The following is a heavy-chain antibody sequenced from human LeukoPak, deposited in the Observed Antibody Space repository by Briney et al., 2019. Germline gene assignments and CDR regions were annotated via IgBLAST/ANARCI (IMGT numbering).Heavy chain of an antibody. V-gene: IGHV3-21*01. CDR1: GFTFSSYS. Sequence: GGSLRLSCAASGFTFSSYSMNWVRQAPGKGLEWVSSISSSSSYIYYADSVKGRFTISRDNAKNSLYLQMNSLRAEDTAVYYCARRGRIAVAGTIDYWGQGTLVTVSS. D-gene: IGHD6-19*01. CDR2: ISSSSSYI. CDR3: ARRGRIAVAGTIDY. J-gene: IGHJ4*02.